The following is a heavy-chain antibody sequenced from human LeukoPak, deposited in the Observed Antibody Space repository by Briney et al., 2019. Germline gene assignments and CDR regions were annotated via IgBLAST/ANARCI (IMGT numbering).Heavy chain of an antibody. J-gene: IGHJ6*02. D-gene: IGHD4-23*01. Sequence: GGSLRLSCVGSGFAFHNYAMHWVRRPPGKGLEWVSAINWNSDTKAYADSVKGRFTISRDRARNSLYLQMDSLRPEDTALYYCAKDTGGNGAYFYAMDVWGQGTSVTVFS. CDR2: INWNSDTK. V-gene: IGHV3-9*01. CDR3: AKDTGGNGAYFYAMDV. CDR1: GFAFHNYA.